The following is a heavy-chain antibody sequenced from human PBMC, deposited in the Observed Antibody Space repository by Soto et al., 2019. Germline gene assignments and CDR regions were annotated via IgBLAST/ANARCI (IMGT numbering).Heavy chain of an antibody. J-gene: IGHJ4*02. CDR2: IYYSGST. Sequence: SETLSLTCTVSGGSISSYYWSWIRQPPGKGLEWIGYIYYSGSTNYNPSLKSRVTISVDTSKNQFSLKLSSVTAADTAVYYCARETRYCSSTSCYVFDYWGQGTLVTVSS. V-gene: IGHV4-59*01. CDR3: ARETRYCSSTSCYVFDY. D-gene: IGHD2-2*01. CDR1: GGSISSYY.